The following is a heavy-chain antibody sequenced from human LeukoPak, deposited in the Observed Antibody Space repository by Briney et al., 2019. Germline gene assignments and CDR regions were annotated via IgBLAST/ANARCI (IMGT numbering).Heavy chain of an antibody. CDR3: ARHVLVDAFDI. D-gene: IGHD2-21*01. CDR2: IYNSVSP. V-gene: IGHV4-39*01. Sequence: SETLSLTCTVSGGSISIYYWGWIRQPPGKGREWIGSIYNSVSPYYNPSLKSQVPISVDTSKIQFSLKLNSVTAADTAVYYCARHVLVDAFDIWGQGTMVTVS. CDR1: GGSISIYY. J-gene: IGHJ3*02.